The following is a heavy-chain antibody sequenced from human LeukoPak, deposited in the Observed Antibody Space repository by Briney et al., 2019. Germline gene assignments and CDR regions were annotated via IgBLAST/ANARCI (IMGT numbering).Heavy chain of an antibody. D-gene: IGHD3-10*01. Sequence: GASVKVSCKASGGTFSSYAISWVRQAPGQGLEWMGGIIPFFGTANYAQKFQGRVTITADKSTSTAYMELSSLRSEDTAVYYCARDGTMVRGVQWFDPWGQGTLVTVSS. CDR3: ARDGTMVRGVQWFDP. CDR1: GGTFSSYA. J-gene: IGHJ5*02. V-gene: IGHV1-69*06. CDR2: IIPFFGTA.